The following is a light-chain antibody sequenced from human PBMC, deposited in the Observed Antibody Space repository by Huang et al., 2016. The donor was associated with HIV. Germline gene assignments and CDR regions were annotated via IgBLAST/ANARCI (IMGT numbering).Light chain of an antibody. Sequence: DIQMTQSPSSLSASVGDGVTITCRASQGISNSLAWYQQKPGKAPKLLLYAATRLESGVPSRFSGSGSVTDYTLTINSLQPEDFATYYCQQYYSTPTFGQGTKVEIK. CDR1: QGISNS. J-gene: IGKJ1*01. CDR3: QQYYSTPT. V-gene: IGKV1-NL1*01. CDR2: AAT.